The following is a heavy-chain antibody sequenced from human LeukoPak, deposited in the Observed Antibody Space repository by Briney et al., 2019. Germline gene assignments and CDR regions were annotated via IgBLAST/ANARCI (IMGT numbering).Heavy chain of an antibody. D-gene: IGHD1-14*01. CDR1: VFTFSSYG. V-gene: IGHV3-30*02. CDR2: IRYDGSKK. J-gene: IGHJ4*02. Sequence: PGGSLRLSCAASVFTFSSYGMHWVRQAPGKGLEWVASIRYDGSKKDYADSMTGRFTISRDNSKNTLYLEINSLRAEDTAVYYCAREAWDLTGRAPVIWGQGTLVTVSS. CDR3: AREAWDLTGRAPVI.